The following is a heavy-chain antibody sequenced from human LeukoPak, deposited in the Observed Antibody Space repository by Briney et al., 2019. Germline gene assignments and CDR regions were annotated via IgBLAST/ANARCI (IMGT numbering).Heavy chain of an antibody. Sequence: GGSLRLSCAASGFTFSDYYMSWIRQAPGKGLEWVSYISSSGSTIYYADSVKGRFTISRDNAKNSLYLQMHSLRAEDTAVYYCARSGYSSRWAFDYWGQGTLVTVSP. CDR3: ARSGYSSRWAFDY. V-gene: IGHV3-11*01. CDR1: GFTFSDYY. J-gene: IGHJ4*02. CDR2: ISSSGSTI. D-gene: IGHD6-13*01.